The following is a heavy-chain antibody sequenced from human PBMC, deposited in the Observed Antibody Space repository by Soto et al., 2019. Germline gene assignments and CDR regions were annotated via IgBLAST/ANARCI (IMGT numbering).Heavy chain of an antibody. CDR3: AKDKGITMVRGVIITSYYYYGMDV. J-gene: IGHJ6*02. D-gene: IGHD3-10*01. Sequence: PGGSLRLSCAASGFTFSSYGMHWVRQAPGKGLEWVAVISYDGSNKYYADSVKGRFTISRDNSKNTLYLQMNSLRAEDTAVYYCAKDKGITMVRGVIITSYYYYGMDVWGQGTTVTVSS. CDR2: ISYDGSNK. CDR1: GFTFSSYG. V-gene: IGHV3-30*18.